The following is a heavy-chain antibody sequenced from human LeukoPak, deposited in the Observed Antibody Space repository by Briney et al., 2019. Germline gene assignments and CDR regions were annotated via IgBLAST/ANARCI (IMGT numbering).Heavy chain of an antibody. CDR1: GDSVSSNSSA. CDR2: TYYRSKWYN. CDR3: ARIGYSYGGP. Sequence: SQTLSLTCALSGDSVSSNSSAWNWIRQSPSRGLEWPGRTYYRSKWYNDYAVSVKGRITINPDTSKNHFSLQLNSVTPEDTAIYYCARIGYSYGGPWGQGTLVTVSS. J-gene: IGHJ5*02. V-gene: IGHV6-1*01. D-gene: IGHD5-18*01.